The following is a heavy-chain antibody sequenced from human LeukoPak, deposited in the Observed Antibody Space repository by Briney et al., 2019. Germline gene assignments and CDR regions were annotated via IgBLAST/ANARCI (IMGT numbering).Heavy chain of an antibody. CDR1: GGSISSSSYY. J-gene: IGHJ4*02. Sequence: SETLSLTCTVSGGSISSSSYYWGWIRQPPGKGLEWIGSIYYSGSTYYNPSLKSRVTISVDTSKNQFSLKLSSVTAADTAVYYCAKGDYSGYFDYWGQGTLVTVSS. D-gene: IGHD4-17*01. CDR3: AKGDYSGYFDY. V-gene: IGHV4-39*07. CDR2: IYYSGST.